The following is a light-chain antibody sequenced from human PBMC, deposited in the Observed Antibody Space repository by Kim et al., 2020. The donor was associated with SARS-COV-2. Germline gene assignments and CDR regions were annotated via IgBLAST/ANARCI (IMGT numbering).Light chain of an antibody. V-gene: IGLV2-11*01. J-gene: IGLJ3*02. CDR1: SSDVGAYNY. CDR2: DDS. Sequence: QSALTQPRSVSGSPGQSVTISCTGTSSDVGAYNYVSWNQQHPGKAPKLLIFDDSRRAAGVPDRISGSKSGNTASLTISGLQAEDEADYYCSSYAGSYSWVFGGGTQLTVL. CDR3: SSYAGSYSWV.